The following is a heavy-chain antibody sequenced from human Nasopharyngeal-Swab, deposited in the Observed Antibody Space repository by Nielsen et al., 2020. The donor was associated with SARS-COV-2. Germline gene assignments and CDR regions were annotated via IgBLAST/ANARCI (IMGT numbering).Heavy chain of an antibody. CDR1: GFPLSASGMC. V-gene: IGHV2-70*12. CDR2: INWDDHK. J-gene: IGHJ5*02. Sequence: SGPTLVKPTQTLTLTCTFSGFPLSASGMCVTWIRQTPGKALEWLALINWDDHKYYSTSLRTRLNISKDTSKNQVVLTMTNMDPVDTGTYYCAHTIFGVVNWFDPWGQGTLVTVSS. D-gene: IGHD3-3*01. CDR3: AHTIFGVVNWFDP.